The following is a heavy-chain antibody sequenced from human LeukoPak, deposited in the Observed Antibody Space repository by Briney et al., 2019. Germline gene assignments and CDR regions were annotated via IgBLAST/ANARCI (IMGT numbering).Heavy chain of an antibody. CDR2: INSDGSST. D-gene: IGHD3-10*02. CDR1: GFPFSNYS. V-gene: IGHV3-74*01. CDR3: AELGITMIGGV. J-gene: IGHJ6*04. Sequence: GGTLSLSCAASGFPFSNYSMSWIRQPPGKGLAWVSRINSDGSSTNYAHSVKGRFTISRDNAKNSLYLQMNSLRAEDTAVYYCAELGITMIGGVWGKGTTVTISS.